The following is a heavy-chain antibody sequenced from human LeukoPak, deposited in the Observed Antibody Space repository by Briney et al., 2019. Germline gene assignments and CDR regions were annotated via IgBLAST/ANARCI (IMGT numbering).Heavy chain of an antibody. CDR2: IIPIFGTA. D-gene: IGHD5-18*01. J-gene: IGHJ4*02. CDR1: GYTFTGYY. CDR3: ATGYSYGSGRAYFDY. Sequence: ASVKVSCKASGYTFTGYYMHWVRQAPGQGLEWMGGIIPIFGTANYAQKFQGRVTITADESTSTAYMELSSLRSEDTAVYYCATGYSYGSGRAYFDYWGQGTLVTVSS. V-gene: IGHV1-69*13.